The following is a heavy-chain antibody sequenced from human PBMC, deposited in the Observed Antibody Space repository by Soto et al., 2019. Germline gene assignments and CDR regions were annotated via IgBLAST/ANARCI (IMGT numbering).Heavy chain of an antibody. V-gene: IGHV1-18*01. D-gene: IGHD3-10*01. J-gene: IGHJ6*04. Sequence: ASVKVSCKTSGYSFTNSGITWVRQAPGKGLEWMGWISPYNGNTDYAEKIQGRGTMTTDTSTRTAYTELSSLTSDDTAVYYCARGRANFLIDYYHYYGMDVWGKGTRVTLSS. CDR1: GYSFTNSG. CDR2: ISPYNGNT. CDR3: ARGRANFLIDYYHYYGMDV.